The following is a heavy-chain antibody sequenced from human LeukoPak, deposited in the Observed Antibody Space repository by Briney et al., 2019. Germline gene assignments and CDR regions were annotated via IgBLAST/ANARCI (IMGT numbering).Heavy chain of an antibody. CDR2: IIPIFGTA. V-gene: IGHV1-69*05. CDR1: GGTFSSYA. J-gene: IGHJ6*03. D-gene: IGHD1-1*01. CDR3: ARGRERDYYYYYMDV. Sequence: GASVKVSCKASGGTFSSYAISWVRQAPGQGLEWMGGIIPIFGTANYAQKFQGRVTITTDEPTSTAYMELSSLRSEDTAVYYCARGRERDYYYYYMDVWGKGTTVTVSS.